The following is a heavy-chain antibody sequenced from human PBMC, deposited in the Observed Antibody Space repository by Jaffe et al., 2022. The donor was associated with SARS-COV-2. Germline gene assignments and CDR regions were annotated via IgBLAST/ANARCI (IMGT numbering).Heavy chain of an antibody. CDR2: ISGSGGNI. CDR1: GFTFSSSA. J-gene: IGHJ4*02. CDR3: AKFGPLRTGITWKDFDD. Sequence: EVQLLESGGGLVQPGGSLRLSCAASGFTFSSSAMSWVRQAPGKGLEWVSAISGSGGNIYYADSVKGRFTISRDNSKKTLYLQMNSLRAEDTALYYCAKFGPLRTGITWKDFDDWGQGSLVTVSS. V-gene: IGHV3-23*01. D-gene: IGHD1-7*01.